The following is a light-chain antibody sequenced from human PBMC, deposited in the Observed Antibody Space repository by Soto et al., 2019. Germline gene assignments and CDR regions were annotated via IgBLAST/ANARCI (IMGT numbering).Light chain of an antibody. Sequence: QSVLTQPASVSGSPGQSITMSCSGTSSDVGNYNYVSWYQQHPGKAPKLIIFDVSNRPSGISNRFSGSKSGNTASLTISGLQAEDEADYYCSSYTSTSTVIFGGGTKLTVL. V-gene: IGLV2-14*01. J-gene: IGLJ2*01. CDR2: DVS. CDR3: SSYTSTSTVI. CDR1: SSDVGNYNY.